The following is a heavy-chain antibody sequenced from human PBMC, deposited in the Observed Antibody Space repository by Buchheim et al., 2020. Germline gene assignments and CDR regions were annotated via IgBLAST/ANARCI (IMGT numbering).Heavy chain of an antibody. CDR3: AKGSGYYCDY. D-gene: IGHD3-22*01. CDR2: ISYDGSNK. CDR1: GFTFSSYG. V-gene: IGHV3-30*18. J-gene: IGHJ4*02. Sequence: QVQLVESGGGVVQPGRSLRLSCAASGFTFSSYGMHWVRQAPGKGLEWVAVISYDGSNKYYADSVKGRFTISRDNSKNTLYLQMNSLRAEDTAVYYCAKGSGYYCDYWGQGTL.